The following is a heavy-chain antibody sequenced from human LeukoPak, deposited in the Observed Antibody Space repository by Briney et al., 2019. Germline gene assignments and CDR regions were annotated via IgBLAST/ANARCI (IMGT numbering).Heavy chain of an antibody. V-gene: IGHV4-34*01. CDR1: GGSFSGYY. Sequence: SETLSLTCAVYGGSFSGYYWSWIRQPPGKGLEWIGEINHSGSTNYNPSLKSRVTISVDTSKNQFSLKLSSVTAADTAVYYCARGSGSTSPGGFYYYYYYMDVWGKGTTVTGSS. CDR3: ARGSGSTSPGGFYYYYYYMDV. CDR2: INHSGST. D-gene: IGHD2-2*01. J-gene: IGHJ6*03.